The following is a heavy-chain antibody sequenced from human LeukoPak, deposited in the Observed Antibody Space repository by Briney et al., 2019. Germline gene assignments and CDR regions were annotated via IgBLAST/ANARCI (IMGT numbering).Heavy chain of an antibody. Sequence: SGGSLRLSCAASGFTFSSYSMNWVRQAPGKGLEWVSSISSSSSYIYYADSVKGRFTVSRDNARNSLFLQMNSLRVEDTAVYYYAAYKRGVAGDVWGQGTTVSVSS. CDR2: ISSSSSYI. V-gene: IGHV3-21*06. D-gene: IGHD1-14*01. CDR3: AAYKRGVAGDV. J-gene: IGHJ6*02. CDR1: GFTFSSYS.